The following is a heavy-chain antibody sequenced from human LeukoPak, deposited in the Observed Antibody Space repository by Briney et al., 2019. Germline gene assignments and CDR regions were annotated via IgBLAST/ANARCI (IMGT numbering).Heavy chain of an antibody. D-gene: IGHD3-10*01. CDR3: AKIPRYYYGSGTGGGYFDY. CDR1: GFTFSSYA. Sequence: GGSLRLSCAASGFTFSSYAMSWVRQAAGKGLEWVSAISGSGGSTYYADSVKGRFTISRDNSKNTLYLQMNSLRAEDTAVYYCAKIPRYYYGSGTGGGYFDYWGQGTLVTVSS. J-gene: IGHJ4*02. V-gene: IGHV3-23*01. CDR2: ISGSGGST.